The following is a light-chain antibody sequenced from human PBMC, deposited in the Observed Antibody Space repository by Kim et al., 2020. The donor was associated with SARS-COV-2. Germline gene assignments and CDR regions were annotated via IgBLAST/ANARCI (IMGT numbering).Light chain of an antibody. Sequence: LRQKVRYTSQGAGHRSYYACWYQQQPGQAPVLVIYGKNNRPSGIPDRFSGSSSGNTASLTITGAQAEDEADYYCNSRDSSGNHWVFGGGTQLTVL. CDR2: GKN. CDR3: NSRDSSGNHWV. V-gene: IGLV3-19*01. CDR1: GHRSYY. J-gene: IGLJ3*02.